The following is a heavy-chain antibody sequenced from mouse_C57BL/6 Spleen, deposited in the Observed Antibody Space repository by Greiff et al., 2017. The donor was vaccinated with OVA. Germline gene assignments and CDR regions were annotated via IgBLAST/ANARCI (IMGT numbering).Heavy chain of an antibody. J-gene: IGHJ2*01. Sequence: EVKLMESGGGLVKPGGSLKLSCAASGFTFSDYGMHWVRQAPEKGLEWVAYISSGSSTIYYADTVKGRFTISRDNAKNTLFLQMAILRSEDTAMYYCARGNAYFDDWGQGTTLTVSS. CDR3: ARGNAYFDD. CDR2: ISSGSSTI. CDR1: GFTFSDYG. V-gene: IGHV5-17*01.